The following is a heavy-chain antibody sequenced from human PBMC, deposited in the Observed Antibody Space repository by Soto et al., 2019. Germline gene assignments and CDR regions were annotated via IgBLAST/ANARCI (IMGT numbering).Heavy chain of an antibody. J-gene: IGHJ4*02. D-gene: IGHD6-13*01. V-gene: IGHV3-23*01. CDR3: AKVSSSWYAGFFDL. CDR1: GFTFSSHA. CDR2: LSDSGDSI. Sequence: EVQLLESGGGLVQPGRSLRLSCTASGFTFSSHAMTWVRQAPGKGLEWVSGLSDSGDSIYYADSVKGRFTIYRESSMNTLYLQMNTLRVEDTAVYYCAKVSSSWYAGFFDLWGQGTLVTVSS.